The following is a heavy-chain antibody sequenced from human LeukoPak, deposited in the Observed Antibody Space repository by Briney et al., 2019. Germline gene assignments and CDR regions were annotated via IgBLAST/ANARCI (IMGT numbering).Heavy chain of an antibody. CDR2: ISSSSSYI. J-gene: IGHJ4*02. Sequence: GGSLRLSCAASGFTFSSYSMNWVRQAPGKGLEWVSSISSSSSYIYYADSVKGRFTISRDNAKNSLYLQMNSLRAEDTAVYYCATIAVAGGGYFDHWGQGTLVTVSS. V-gene: IGHV3-21*01. CDR1: GFTFSSYS. D-gene: IGHD6-19*01. CDR3: ATIAVAGGGYFDH.